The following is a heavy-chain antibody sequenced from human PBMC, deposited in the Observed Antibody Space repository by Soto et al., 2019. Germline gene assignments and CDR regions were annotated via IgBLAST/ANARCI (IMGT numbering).Heavy chain of an antibody. CDR2: ISSSSSYI. V-gene: IGHV3-21*01. D-gene: IGHD3-9*01. CDR3: ARDHFEGEFRYYYMDV. J-gene: IGHJ6*03. CDR1: GFTFSSYS. Sequence: MPGGSLRLSCAASGFTFSSYSMNWVRQAPGKGLEWVSSISSSSSYIYYADSVKGRFTISRDNAKNSLYLQMNSLRAEDTAVYYCARDHFEGEFRYYYMDVWGKGTTVTDSS.